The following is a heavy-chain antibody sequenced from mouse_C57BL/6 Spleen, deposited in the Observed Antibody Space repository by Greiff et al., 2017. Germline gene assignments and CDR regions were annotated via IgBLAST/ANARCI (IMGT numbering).Heavy chain of an antibody. D-gene: IGHD2-5*01. CDR3: ARRYYSNDYFDY. CDR2: IYPGDGDT. J-gene: IGHJ2*01. V-gene: IGHV1-80*01. CDR1: GYAFSSYW. Sequence: QVQLKESGAELVKPGASVKISCKASGYAFSSYWMNWVKQRPGKGLEWIGQIYPGDGDTNYNGKFKGKATLTADKSSSTAYMQLSSLTSEDSAVYFCARRYYSNDYFDYWGQGTTLTVSS.